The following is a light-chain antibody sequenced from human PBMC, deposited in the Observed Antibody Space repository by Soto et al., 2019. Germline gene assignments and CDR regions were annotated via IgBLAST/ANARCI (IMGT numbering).Light chain of an antibody. CDR2: GAS. CDR1: QSVSSSY. J-gene: IGKJ1*01. CDR3: QQYKT. V-gene: IGKV3-20*01. Sequence: EIVLTQSPGTLSLSPGERATLSCRASQSVSSSYLARYQQKPAQAPRLLIYGASSRATGIPDRFSGSGSGTDFTLTISRLEPEDFAVYYCQQYKTFGQGTKVDIK.